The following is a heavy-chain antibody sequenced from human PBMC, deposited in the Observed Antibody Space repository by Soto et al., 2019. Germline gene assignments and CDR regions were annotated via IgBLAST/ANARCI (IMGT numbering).Heavy chain of an antibody. Sequence: PSETLSLTCAVSGGSISSGGYSWSWIRQPPGKGLEWIGYIYHSGSTYYANSVKGRFTISRDNVKNSLYLQMNSLRAEDTAMYFCARDDTGSMDVWGQGTTVTVSS. V-gene: IGHV4-30-2*01. CDR1: GGSISSGGYS. J-gene: IGHJ6*02. CDR2: IYHSGST. CDR3: ARDDTGSMDV. D-gene: IGHD2-8*02.